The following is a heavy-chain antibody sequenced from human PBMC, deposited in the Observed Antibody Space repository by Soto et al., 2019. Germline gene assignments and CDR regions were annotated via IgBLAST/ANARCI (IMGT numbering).Heavy chain of an antibody. Sequence: GGSLRLSCAASGFTFSSYAMSWVRQAPGKGLEWVSAISGSGGSTYYADSVKGRFTISRDNSKNTLYLQMNSLRAEDMAVYYCAKDKGSSSWYFDYWGQGTLVTVSS. V-gene: IGHV3-23*01. CDR2: ISGSGGST. J-gene: IGHJ4*02. D-gene: IGHD6-13*01. CDR3: AKDKGSSSWYFDY. CDR1: GFTFSSYA.